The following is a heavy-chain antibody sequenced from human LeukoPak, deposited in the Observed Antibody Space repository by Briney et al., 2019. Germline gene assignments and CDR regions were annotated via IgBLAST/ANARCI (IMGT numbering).Heavy chain of an antibody. D-gene: IGHD3-10*01. V-gene: IGHV4-59*11. CDR2: IYYNGST. Sequence: SETLSLTCTVSGGSISSHYWSWIRQPPGKGLEWIGNIYYNGSTNYNPSLQSRVTISIDTSQNQFSLKLTSVTAADTAVYYCARGQRGWFGELSGKDYYHMDVWGKGTTVTVSS. CDR1: GGSISSHY. J-gene: IGHJ6*03. CDR3: ARGQRGWFGELSGKDYYHMDV.